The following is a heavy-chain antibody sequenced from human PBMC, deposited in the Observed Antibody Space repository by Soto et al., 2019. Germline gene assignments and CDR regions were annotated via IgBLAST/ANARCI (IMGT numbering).Heavy chain of an antibody. Sequence: QVQVVQSGAEVKKPESSVKVSCKPSGGTFNTYTVNWVRLAHGHGLEWMGRFITILDMANYAQKFQDRVTITADRSTFTAYMELNSLTSDDTAVYYCAITYCRDNSCPRDFDFWGPGTRVTVSS. CDR1: GGTFNTYT. V-gene: IGHV1-69*02. D-gene: IGHD2-21*01. J-gene: IGHJ4*02. CDR3: AITYCRDNSCPRDFDF. CDR2: FITILDMA.